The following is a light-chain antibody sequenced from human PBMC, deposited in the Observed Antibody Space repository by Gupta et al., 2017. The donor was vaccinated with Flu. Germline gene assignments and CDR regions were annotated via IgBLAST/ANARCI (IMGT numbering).Light chain of an antibody. CDR2: RAS. J-gene: IGKJ2*01. CDR3: QQYNSYSYT. V-gene: IGKV1-5*03. Sequence: DIQMTQSPSTLSASVGDRVTITCRASQSIDSYLAWYQQKPGKAPNLLIYRASTLQSGVPSRFSGSGSGTEFTLTISRLQPDDFATYYCQQYNSYSYTCGQGTKVEIK. CDR1: QSIDSY.